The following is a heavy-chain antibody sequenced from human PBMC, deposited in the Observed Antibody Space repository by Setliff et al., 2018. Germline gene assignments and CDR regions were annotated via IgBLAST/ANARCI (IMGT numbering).Heavy chain of an antibody. CDR2: IWFDGSEK. J-gene: IGHJ5*02. CDR1: GFSFSSYG. D-gene: IGHD2-2*01. CDR3: AKMGHRQLLSISNWFDP. Sequence: PGGSLRLSCAASGFSFSSYGMHWVRQAPGKGLEWVAVIWFDGSEKYYVDSVKGRFTISRDNAKNSLYLQMNSLRAEDTAVYYCAKMGHRQLLSISNWFDPWGQGTLVTVSS. V-gene: IGHV3-33*03.